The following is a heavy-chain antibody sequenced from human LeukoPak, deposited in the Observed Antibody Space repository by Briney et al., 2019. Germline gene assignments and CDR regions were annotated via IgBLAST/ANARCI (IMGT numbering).Heavy chain of an antibody. CDR2: ISGIVGST. CDR3: VRSRTGGSSKFPWDY. V-gene: IGHV3-23*01. J-gene: IGHJ4*02. Sequence: PGGSLRLSCAASGFTFSSYAISWVRQAPGKGLEWVSDISGIVGSTYYGDSVKGRFTSSIDNSMKTMYLQMNSLRAEDTAVYYCVRSRTGGSSKFPWDYWGQGTLVTVSS. D-gene: IGHD1-26*01. CDR1: GFTFSSYA.